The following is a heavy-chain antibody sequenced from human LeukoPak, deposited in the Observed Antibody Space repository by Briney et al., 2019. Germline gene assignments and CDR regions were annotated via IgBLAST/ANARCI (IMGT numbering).Heavy chain of an antibody. CDR1: GYTFTAHY. J-gene: IGHJ3*02. CDR2: INPNTGGT. V-gene: IGHV1-2*02. Sequence: ASVKVSCKASGYTFTAHYMHWVRQAPGQGLEWMGWINPNTGGTHYAQKFQGMVTMTGDTSVSTVYMELNRLRSDDMAVYYCARDFGWREHAFDIWGQGTMVTVSS. D-gene: IGHD3-9*01. CDR3: ARDFGWREHAFDI.